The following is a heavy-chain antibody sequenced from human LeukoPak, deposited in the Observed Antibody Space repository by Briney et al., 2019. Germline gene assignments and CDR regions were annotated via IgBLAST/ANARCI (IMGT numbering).Heavy chain of an antibody. CDR1: GFTVSSNY. CDR2: IYSGGST. D-gene: IGHD3-22*01. CDR3: ARDSDSSGYYSFDY. Sequence: GGSLRLSCAASGFTVSSNYMSWVHQAPGKGLEWVSVIYSGGSTYYADSVKGRFTISRDNAKTTLYVQMNSLRAEDTAVYYCARDSDSSGYYSFDYWGQGILVTVSS. J-gene: IGHJ4*02. V-gene: IGHV3-53*01.